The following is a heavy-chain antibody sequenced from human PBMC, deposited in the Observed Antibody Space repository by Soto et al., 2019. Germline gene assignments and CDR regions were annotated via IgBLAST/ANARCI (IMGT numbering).Heavy chain of an antibody. D-gene: IGHD1-26*01. J-gene: IGHJ4*02. CDR3: ARGKRNNSGSYN. CDR2: TYHSGST. CDR1: GGSISSINL. Sequence: SETLSLTCAVCGGSISSINLWSWFRQPPVNSLVWSGETYHSGSTNYHPSLKSRVTISVDKSKNQFSLKLSSVTAADTAVYYYARGKRNNSGSYNWGQGTLVTVSS. V-gene: IGHV4-4*02.